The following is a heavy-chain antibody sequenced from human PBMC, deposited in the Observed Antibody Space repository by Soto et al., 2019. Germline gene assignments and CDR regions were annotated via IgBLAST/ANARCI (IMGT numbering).Heavy chain of an antibody. J-gene: IGHJ4*02. D-gene: IGHD3-3*01. V-gene: IGHV3-33*01. Sequence: QVQLVESGGGVVQPGRSLRLSCAASGFTFSSYGMHWVRQAPGKGLEWVAVIWYDGSNKYYADSVKGRFTISRDKSKNKLYLQMNSLRAEDTAVYYCDRDLSEYYDLWSGPPTDYWGQGTLVTVSS. CDR2: IWYDGSNK. CDR3: DRDLSEYYDLWSGPPTDY. CDR1: GFTFSSYG.